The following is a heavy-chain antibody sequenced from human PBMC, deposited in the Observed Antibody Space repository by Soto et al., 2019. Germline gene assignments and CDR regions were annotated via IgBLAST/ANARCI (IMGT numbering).Heavy chain of an antibody. CDR1: GYIFTNYD. CDR3: ARLGSAPYYYYGVDV. CDR2: VSGYTGNT. D-gene: IGHD3-10*01. Sequence: QVQLVQSETEVKKPGASVKVSCKASGYIFTNYDITWVRQAPGQGLEWMGWVSGYTGNTKYAQKFQDRVTMTTDTSTSIVYMELRSLRSDDTAVYYCARLGSAPYYYYGVDVW. V-gene: IGHV1-18*01. J-gene: IGHJ6*01.